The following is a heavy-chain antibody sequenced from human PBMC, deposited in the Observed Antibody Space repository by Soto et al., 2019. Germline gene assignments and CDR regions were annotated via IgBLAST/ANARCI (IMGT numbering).Heavy chain of an antibody. D-gene: IGHD1-26*01. CDR1: GGSISSYY. CDR2: IYYSGST. Sequence: SETLSLTCTVSGGSISSYYWSWIRQPPGKGLEWIGYIYYSGSTNYNPSLKSRVTISIDPSRNQISLKLKSVTAADTAVYYCARDPVGLSHFDYWGQGILVTVSS. J-gene: IGHJ4*02. V-gene: IGHV4-59*01. CDR3: ARDPVGLSHFDY.